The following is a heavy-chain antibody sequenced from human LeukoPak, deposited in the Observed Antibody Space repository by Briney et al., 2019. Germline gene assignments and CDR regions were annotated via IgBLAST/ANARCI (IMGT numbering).Heavy chain of an antibody. CDR3: ARAYYDSRGDAFDI. V-gene: IGHV3-9*01. CDR2: ISWNSGSI. D-gene: IGHD3-22*01. Sequence: GGSLRLSCAASGFTFDDYAMHWVRQAPGKGLEWVSGISWNSGSIGYADSVKGRFTISRDNAKNSLYLQMNSLRAEDTALYYCARAYYDSRGDAFDIWGQGTMVTVSS. CDR1: GFTFDDYA. J-gene: IGHJ3*02.